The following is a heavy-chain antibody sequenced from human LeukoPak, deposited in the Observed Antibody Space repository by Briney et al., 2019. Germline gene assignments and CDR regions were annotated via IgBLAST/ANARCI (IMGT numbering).Heavy chain of an antibody. CDR3: AKDGYGDYFDD. CDR1: GFTFSSYA. CDR2: ISGSGGST. J-gene: IGHJ4*02. V-gene: IGHV3-23*01. D-gene: IGHD4-17*01. Sequence: GGSLTLSRAASGFTFSSYAMSWVRQAPGKWLEWVSAISGSGGSTSYADSVKGRFTIPRDNSKNTLYLQMNSLRAEDTAVYYCAKDGYGDYFDDWGQGTLVTVSS.